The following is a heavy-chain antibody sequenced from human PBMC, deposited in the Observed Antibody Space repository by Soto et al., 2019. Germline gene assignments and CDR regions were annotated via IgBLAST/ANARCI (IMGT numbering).Heavy chain of an antibody. D-gene: IGHD6-13*01. Sequence: SETLSLTCTVSGGSISSYYWSWIRQPPGKGLEWIGYIYYSGSTNYNPSLKSRVTISVDTSKNQFSLKLSSVTAADTAVYYCAMGDGYSSSWYNYWGQGTQVTVSS. CDR2: IYYSGST. V-gene: IGHV4-59*01. CDR1: GGSISSYY. J-gene: IGHJ4*02. CDR3: AMGDGYSSSWYNY.